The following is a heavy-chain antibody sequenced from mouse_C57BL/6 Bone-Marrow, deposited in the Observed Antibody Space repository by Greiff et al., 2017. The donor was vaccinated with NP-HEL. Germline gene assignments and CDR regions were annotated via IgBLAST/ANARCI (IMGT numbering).Heavy chain of an antibody. J-gene: IGHJ4*01. CDR1: GYTFTDYI. CDR3: GVGYAKDY. CDR2: IYPVSGDT. V-gene: IGHV1-11*01. Sequence: QVQLQQSGAELVSPGASVTLSCKASGYTFTDYIMNWVKQRPGQGLEWIGRIYPVSGDTNYNQKFMGKATFSVDRSSSTVYMVLNSLTSEDSAVDYWGVGYAKDYRGKGTSVTVST.